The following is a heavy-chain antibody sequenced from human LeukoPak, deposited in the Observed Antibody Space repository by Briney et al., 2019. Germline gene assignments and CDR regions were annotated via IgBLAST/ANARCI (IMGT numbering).Heavy chain of an antibody. Sequence: ASVTVSFKSSVYTFTYYYMHWVGQAPGQGREGMGGINSNSGSTNYAQKFQGRVTMTRHTSIRTAYMELSRLRSDDTAVYYCARLYCSGGSCYQTINWFDPWGQGTLVTVSS. CDR3: ARLYCSGGSCYQTINWFDP. CDR2: INSNSGST. CDR1: VYTFTYYY. J-gene: IGHJ5*02. V-gene: IGHV1-2*02. D-gene: IGHD2-15*01.